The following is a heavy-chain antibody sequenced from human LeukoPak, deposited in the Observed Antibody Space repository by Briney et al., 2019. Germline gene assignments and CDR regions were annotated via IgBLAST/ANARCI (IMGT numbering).Heavy chain of an antibody. D-gene: IGHD1-7*01. CDR1: GVSLRGYY. CDR3: GRNFVSDFYFDV. V-gene: IGHV4-34*01. CDR2: ISLEGDS. Sequence: PSQTLSLTCAVYGVSLRGYYWSWIRQSPEKGLEWIGEISLEGDSIYNPSLKSRLTLSVDMSKNQFSLNLRSVTAADTADCARGRNFVSDFYFDVWGKGTTVIVSS. J-gene: IGHJ6*03.